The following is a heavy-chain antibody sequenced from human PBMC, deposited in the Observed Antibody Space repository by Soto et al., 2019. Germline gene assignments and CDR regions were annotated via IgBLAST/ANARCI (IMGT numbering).Heavy chain of an antibody. CDR3: ARNLGGELVPLATVDWFDP. CDR2: ISGSGFKK. Sequence: GGSLRLSCAASGFIFENFGMSWVRQAPGKGLEWISSISGSGFKKYYADSVKGRFTISRDNSKITVYLELNNLSAEDTAVYHCARNLGGELVPLATVDWFDPWGQGSVVTVSS. J-gene: IGHJ5*02. V-gene: IGHV3-23*01. CDR1: GFIFENFG. D-gene: IGHD2-21*01.